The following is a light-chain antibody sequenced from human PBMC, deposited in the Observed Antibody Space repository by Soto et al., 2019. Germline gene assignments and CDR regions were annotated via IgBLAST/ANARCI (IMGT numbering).Light chain of an antibody. CDR2: GNS. V-gene: IGLV1-40*01. J-gene: IGLJ2*01. Sequence: QSVLTQPPSVSGAPGQRVTGSCTGSSSNIGAGYDVHWYQQLPGTAPKLLISGNSNRPSGVPDRFSGSKSGTSASLAITGLQAEDEADYFCQSYNGSLSGWVFGGGTKLTVL. CDR1: SSNIGAGYD. CDR3: QSYNGSLSGWV.